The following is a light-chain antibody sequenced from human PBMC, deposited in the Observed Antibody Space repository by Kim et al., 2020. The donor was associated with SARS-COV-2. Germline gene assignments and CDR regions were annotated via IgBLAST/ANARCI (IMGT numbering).Light chain of an antibody. Sequence: SITISCTGTSSDVGSYAYVSWYQQHPGKAPKLMIYAVSNRPSGVSNRFSGSKSANTASLTISGLQAEDEADYYCSSYTRSSTNYVFGTGTKVTVL. V-gene: IGLV2-14*03. CDR1: SSDVGSYAY. J-gene: IGLJ1*01. CDR3: SSYTRSSTNYV. CDR2: AVS.